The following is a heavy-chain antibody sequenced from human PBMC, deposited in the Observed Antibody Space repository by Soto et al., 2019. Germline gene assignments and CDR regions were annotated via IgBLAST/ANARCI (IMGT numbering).Heavy chain of an antibody. Sequence: EVQLLESGGGLVQPGGSLRLSCEASGFTFSSHDMSWVRQAPGKGLEWVSALSGSDAGTFDADSERGRFTISRDNSKNTLLLHMTSLRVEDTAIYYCTKHPCTRSGCDVDFWGQGSLVTVSS. CDR1: GFTFSSHD. CDR3: TKHPCTRSGCDVDF. CDR2: LSGSDAGT. V-gene: IGHV3-23*01. J-gene: IGHJ4*02. D-gene: IGHD6-25*01.